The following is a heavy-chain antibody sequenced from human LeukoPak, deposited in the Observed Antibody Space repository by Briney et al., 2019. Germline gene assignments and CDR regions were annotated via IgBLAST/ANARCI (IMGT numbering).Heavy chain of an antibody. V-gene: IGHV1-2*02. CDR2: INPDSGYT. J-gene: IGHJ4*02. CDR1: GYTFTDYY. CDR3: ASGGGNDFAY. Sequence: GASVTVSCKTSGYTFTDYYIHWVRQAPGQGLEWMGWINPDSGYTNYAQKFQGRVTMTRDTSTSTVYMELSSLRSEDTAVYYCASGGGNDFAYWGQGTLVTVSS. D-gene: IGHD4-23*01.